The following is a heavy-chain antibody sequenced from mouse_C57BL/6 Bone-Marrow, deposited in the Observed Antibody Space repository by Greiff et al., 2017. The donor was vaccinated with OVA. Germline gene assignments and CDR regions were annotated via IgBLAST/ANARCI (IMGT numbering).Heavy chain of an antibody. Sequence: EVQLQQSGPELVKPGASVKISCKASGYSFTDYNMNWVKQSNGKSLEWIGVINPNYGTTSYNQKFKGKATLTVDQSSSTAYMQLNSLASEDSEVYYSARNGSSYWYFDVWGTETTVTVSS. J-gene: IGHJ1*03. CDR2: INPNYGTT. V-gene: IGHV1-39*01. CDR1: GYSFTDYN. D-gene: IGHD1-1*01. CDR3: ARNGSSYWYFDV.